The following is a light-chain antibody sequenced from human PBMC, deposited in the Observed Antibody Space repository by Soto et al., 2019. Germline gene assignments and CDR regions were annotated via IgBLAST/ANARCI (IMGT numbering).Light chain of an antibody. CDR3: QQFNTYS. CDR1: ERISTW. Sequence: DIPLIQSPSTLSASVGDRVTVTCRASERISTWLAWYQQKAGKAPRLLIYEASQLESGVPSRFSGSGSGTEFTLTISSLQPDDFATYYCQQFNTYSFGPGTKLEMK. J-gene: IGKJ2*01. CDR2: EAS. V-gene: IGKV1-5*01.